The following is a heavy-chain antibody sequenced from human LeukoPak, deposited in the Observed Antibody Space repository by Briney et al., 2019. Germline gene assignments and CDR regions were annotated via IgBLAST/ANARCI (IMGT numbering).Heavy chain of an antibody. CDR2: IKQYGSEK. D-gene: IGHD4-17*01. V-gene: IGHV3-7*01. CDR1: GFTSTSYW. J-gene: IGHJ4*02. Sequence: GRSLSPSWLASGFTSTSYWMGCVRQPPGKGLEWVANIKQYGSEKYYVDSVKGLFTIARDNAKNSLCLQMNSLRAEDTAVYYCARVRGDYYFDYCFQGTLITVSS. CDR3: ARVRGDYYFDY.